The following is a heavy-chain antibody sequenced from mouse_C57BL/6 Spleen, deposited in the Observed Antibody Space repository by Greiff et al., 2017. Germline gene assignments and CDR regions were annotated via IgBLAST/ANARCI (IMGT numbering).Heavy chain of an antibody. CDR3: ARGGVMYYGSNYFDY. CDR2: IDPSDSET. Sequence: VQLQQPGAELVRPGSSVKLSCKASGYTFTSYWMHWVKQRPIQGLEWIGNIDPSDSETPYNQKFKDKATLTVDKSSSTAYMQLSSLTSEDSAVYDCARGGVMYYGSNYFDYWGQGTTLTVSS. D-gene: IGHD1-1*01. V-gene: IGHV1-52*01. CDR1: GYTFTSYW. J-gene: IGHJ2*01.